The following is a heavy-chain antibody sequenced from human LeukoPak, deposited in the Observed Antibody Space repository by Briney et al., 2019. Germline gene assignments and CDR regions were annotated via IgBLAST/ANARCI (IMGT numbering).Heavy chain of an antibody. CDR1: GGTFSSYA. J-gene: IGHJ3*02. V-gene: IGHV1-69*05. CDR3: ARDDILTGHAFDI. Sequence: SVKVSCKASGGTFSSYAISWVRQAPGQGREWMGRIIPIFGTANYAQKFQGRVTITTDESTSTAYMELSSLRSEDTAVYYCARDDILTGHAFDIWGQGTMVTVSS. CDR2: IIPIFGTA. D-gene: IGHD3-9*01.